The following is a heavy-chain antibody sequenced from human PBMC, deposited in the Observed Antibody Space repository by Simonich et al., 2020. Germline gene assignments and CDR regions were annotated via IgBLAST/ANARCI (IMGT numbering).Heavy chain of an antibody. Sequence: EVQLVESGGGLVQPGGSLRLSCAASGFTFSSYWMHWVRQAPGKGLGWVSRINRDGSSTRYEDSVKGRFTISRDNAKNTLYLQMNSRRAEDTAVYYCARDYSNYDAFDIWGQGTMVTVSS. CDR2: INRDGSST. J-gene: IGHJ3*02. V-gene: IGHV3-74*01. CDR1: GFTFSSYW. CDR3: ARDYSNYDAFDI. D-gene: IGHD4-4*01.